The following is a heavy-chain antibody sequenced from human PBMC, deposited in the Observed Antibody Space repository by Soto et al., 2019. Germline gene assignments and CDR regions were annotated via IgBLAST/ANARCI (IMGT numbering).Heavy chain of an antibody. CDR2: ISNSSRTI. V-gene: IGHV3-11*01. Sequence: QVQLVDSGGGLVKPGGSRRLVCAASGFSFSDFYMTWIRQAPGKGLEWVSYISNSSRTIYYASSVKGRFTISRDNAKNSLYLQMNSLRAEDTAVYYCARVQYFEWHFDLWGRGTLVTVSS. CDR1: GFSFSDFY. CDR3: ARVQYFEWHFDL. J-gene: IGHJ2*01. D-gene: IGHD3-3*01.